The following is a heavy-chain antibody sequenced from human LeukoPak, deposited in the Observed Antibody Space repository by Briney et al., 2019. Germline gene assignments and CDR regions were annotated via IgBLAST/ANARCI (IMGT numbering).Heavy chain of an antibody. CDR2: ISYDGSSN. J-gene: IGHJ6*02. CDR3: ARDSGDYYYYGMDV. V-gene: IGHV3-30-3*01. CDR1: GFTFSTYP. D-gene: IGHD3-10*01. Sequence: GRSLTLSCGASGFTFSTYPMHWVRQAPGKGLEWVAVISYDGSSNYFADSVKGRFTISRDSSKNTLYLQMNSLRVEDTAVYYCARDSGDYYYYGMDVWGQGTTVTVSS.